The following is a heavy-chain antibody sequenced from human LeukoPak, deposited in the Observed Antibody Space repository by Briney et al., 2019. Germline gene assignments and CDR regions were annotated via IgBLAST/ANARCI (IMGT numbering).Heavy chain of an antibody. CDR1: EYTFTTYY. Sequence: ASVKVSCKASEYTFTTYYVHWVRQAPGQGLEWLGWINPKRGVTTYAQKFQGRVTMTRDTSIATAYMELTRLRSDDTTIYYCARERNYGDYGNAFDVWGRGTKVTVSS. V-gene: IGHV1-2*02. J-gene: IGHJ3*01. D-gene: IGHD4-17*01. CDR3: ARERNYGDYGNAFDV. CDR2: INPKRGVT.